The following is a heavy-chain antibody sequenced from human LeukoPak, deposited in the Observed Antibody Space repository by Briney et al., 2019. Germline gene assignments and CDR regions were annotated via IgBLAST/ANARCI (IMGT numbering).Heavy chain of an antibody. V-gene: IGHV1-2*02. CDR3: ARVGDCSGGSCYLYYVDV. CDR2: INPNSGGT. J-gene: IGHJ6*03. CDR1: GYTFTGYY. D-gene: IGHD2-15*01. Sequence: ASVKVSCKASGYTFTGYYMHWVRQAPGQGLEWMGWINPNSGGTNYAQKFQGRVTMTRDTSISTAYMELSRLRSDDTAVYYCARVGDCSGGSCYLYYVDVWGKGTTVTVSS.